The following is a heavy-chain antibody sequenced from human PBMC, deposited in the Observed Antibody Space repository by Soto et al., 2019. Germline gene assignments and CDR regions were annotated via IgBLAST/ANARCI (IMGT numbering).Heavy chain of an antibody. J-gene: IGHJ4*02. D-gene: IGHD6-6*01. CDR1: GFTFSSYG. V-gene: IGHV3-30*18. CDR2: ISYDGSNK. CDR3: AKDGGRIRGKQLVRHFDY. Sequence: QVQLVESGGGVVQPGRSLRLSCAASGFTFSSYGMHWVRQAPGKGLEWVAVISYDGSNKYYADSVKGRFTISRDNSKNTLYLQMNSLRAEDTAVYYWAKDGGRIRGKQLVRHFDYWGQGTLVTVSS.